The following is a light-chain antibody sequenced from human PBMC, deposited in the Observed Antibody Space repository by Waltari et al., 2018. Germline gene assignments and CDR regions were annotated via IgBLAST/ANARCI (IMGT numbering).Light chain of an antibody. CDR2: GAS. V-gene: IGKV1-9*01. CDR3: QQLIRFPTFT. CDR1: QDISSH. Sequence: DIQMTQSPSSLSASVGDRVTLTCRASQDISSHLAWYQQKPGKAPRLLVYGASTLHSGVPSRFSGTGSGTEFTLTINNLQPEDFATYYCQQLIRFPTFTFGQGTKLQIE. J-gene: IGKJ2*01.